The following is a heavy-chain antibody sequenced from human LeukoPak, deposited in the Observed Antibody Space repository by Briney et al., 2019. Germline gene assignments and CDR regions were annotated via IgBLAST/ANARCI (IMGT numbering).Heavy chain of an antibody. CDR2: ISYSGST. CDR1: GGSISNYC. CDR3: ARHYVDIRTVGASYYYYGLDV. J-gene: IGHJ6*02. D-gene: IGHD3-10*01. Sequence: TSETLSLTCTVSGGSISNYCWGWIRQPPGKGLEWIGSISYSGSTYYNPSLKSRVSISVDTSKNQFSLKVTSVTAADTAVFYCARHYVDIRTVGASYYYYGLDVWGQGTTVTVSS. V-gene: IGHV4-39*01.